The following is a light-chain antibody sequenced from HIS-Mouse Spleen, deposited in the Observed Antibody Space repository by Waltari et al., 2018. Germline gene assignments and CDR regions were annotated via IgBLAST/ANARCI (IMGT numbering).Light chain of an antibody. CDR1: SLRSYH. Sequence: SSELTQDPAVSVPLGQTVRTKCQCCSLRSYHASWYQQKPGQAPLLVIYGKNNRPSGIPDRFSGSSSGNTASLTITGAQAEDEADYYCNSRDSSGNHVVFGGGTKLTVL. J-gene: IGLJ2*01. CDR3: NSRDSSGNHVV. CDR2: GKN. V-gene: IGLV3-19*01.